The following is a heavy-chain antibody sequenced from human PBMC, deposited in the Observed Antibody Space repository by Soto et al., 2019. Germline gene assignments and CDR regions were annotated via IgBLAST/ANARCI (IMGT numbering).Heavy chain of an antibody. V-gene: IGHV4-59*01. D-gene: IGHD2-15*01. Sequence: SETLSLTCTVSGDSIISYYCIWIRHPPLKGLEWIGYISYTGSTHYNPSLKSRVTISADTSRNQFSLKLSSVTTADTALYYCAREGVAAPYYYYGMDVWGQGSTVTVSS. J-gene: IGHJ6*02. CDR3: AREGVAAPYYYYGMDV. CDR2: ISYTGST. CDR1: GDSIISYY.